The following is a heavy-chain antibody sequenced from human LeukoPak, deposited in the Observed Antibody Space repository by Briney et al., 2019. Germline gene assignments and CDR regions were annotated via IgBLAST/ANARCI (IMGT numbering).Heavy chain of an antibody. CDR3: AKTGGIAASH. Sequence: GGSLRLSCAASGFTFSSYEMNWVRQAPGKGLEWVSAISGSGGSTYYADSVKGRFTISRDNSKNTLYLQMNSLRAEDTAVYFCAKTGGIAASHWGQGTLVTVSS. CDR1: GFTFSSYE. D-gene: IGHD6-13*01. V-gene: IGHV3-23*01. J-gene: IGHJ4*02. CDR2: ISGSGGST.